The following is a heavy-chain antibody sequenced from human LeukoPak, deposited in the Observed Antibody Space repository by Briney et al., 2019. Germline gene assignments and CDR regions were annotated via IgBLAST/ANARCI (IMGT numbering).Heavy chain of an antibody. CDR2: MNPNIGNT. CDR1: GYSFTSYD. D-gene: IGHD1-1*01. J-gene: IGHJ4*02. CDR3: ARRGTTPFGY. V-gene: IGHV1-8*01. Sequence: GASVTVSCTASGYSFTSYDFNWVRQAPGQGLEWIGWMNPNIGNTGYAQKFQGRVTMTRDISISTAYMELSSLRSEGTAVYYCARRGTTPFGYWGQGTLVTVSS.